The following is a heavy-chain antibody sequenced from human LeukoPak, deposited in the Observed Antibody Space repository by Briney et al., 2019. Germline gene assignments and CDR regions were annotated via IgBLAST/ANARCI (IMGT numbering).Heavy chain of an antibody. V-gene: IGHV4-34*01. CDR3: ARDLDYSNYGVFYYYYMDV. D-gene: IGHD4-11*01. CDR1: GGSFSGYY. CDR2: INHSGST. Sequence: SETLSLTCAVYGGSFSGYYWSWIRQPPGKGLEWIGEINHSGSTNYNPSLKSRVTISVDTSKNQFSLKLSSVTAADTAVYYCARDLDYSNYGVFYYYYMDVWGKGTTVTVSS. J-gene: IGHJ6*03.